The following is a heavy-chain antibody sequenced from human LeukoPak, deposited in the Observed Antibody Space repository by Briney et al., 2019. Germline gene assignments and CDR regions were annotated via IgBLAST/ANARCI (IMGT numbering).Heavy chain of an antibody. Sequence: KTSETLSLTCTVSGGSISSYYWSWIRQPPGKGLEWIGYIYYSGSTNYNPSLKSRVTISVDTSKNQFSLKLSSVTAADTAVYYCARLMSLGIVDAFDIWGQGTMVTVSS. CDR2: IYYSGST. CDR1: GGSISSYY. J-gene: IGHJ3*02. CDR3: ARLMSLGIVDAFDI. V-gene: IGHV4-59*08. D-gene: IGHD7-27*01.